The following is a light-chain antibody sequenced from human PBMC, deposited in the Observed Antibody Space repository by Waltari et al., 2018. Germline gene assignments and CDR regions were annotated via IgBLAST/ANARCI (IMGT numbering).Light chain of an antibody. CDR3: MQASCT. J-gene: IGKJ1*01. CDR1: QSLVNSDGVTY. V-gene: IGKV2-29*02. Sequence: VLTQTPLSLSVIPGQPAAISCKSSQSLVNSDGVTYLSWFLQRPGQSPHLLIHEVSRRFSAVPDRFSGGGSGSDFTLKIIRVDPEDVGIYYCMQASCTLGQGT. CDR2: EVS.